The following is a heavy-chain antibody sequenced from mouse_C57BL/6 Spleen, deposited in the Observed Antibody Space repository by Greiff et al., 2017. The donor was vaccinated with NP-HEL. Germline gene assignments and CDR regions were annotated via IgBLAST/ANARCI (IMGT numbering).Heavy chain of an antibody. CDR1: GFTFSSYG. J-gene: IGHJ4*01. V-gene: IGHV5-6*02. CDR3: ARHGGYDDLDY. D-gene: IGHD2-2*01. CDR2: ISSGGSYT. Sequence: EVMLVESGGDLVKPGGSLKLSCAASGFTFSSYGMSWVRQTPDKRLEWVATISSGGSYTYYPDSVKVRFTISRDNAKNTLYLQMSSLKSEDTAMYYCARHGGYDDLDYWGQGTSVTVSS.